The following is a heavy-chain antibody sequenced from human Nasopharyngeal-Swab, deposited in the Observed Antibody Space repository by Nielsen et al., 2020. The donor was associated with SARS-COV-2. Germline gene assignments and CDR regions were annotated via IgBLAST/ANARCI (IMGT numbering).Heavy chain of an antibody. Sequence: GESLKISCAASGFTFLSYWMHWVRQAPGKGLVWVSRINSDGSSTSYADSVKGRFTISRDNAKNTLYLQMNSLRAEDTAVYYCARGYGSYPYYYGMDVWGQGTTVTVSS. CDR3: ARGYGSYPYYYGMDV. V-gene: IGHV3-74*01. CDR1: GFTFLSYW. D-gene: IGHD1-26*01. J-gene: IGHJ6*02. CDR2: INSDGSST.